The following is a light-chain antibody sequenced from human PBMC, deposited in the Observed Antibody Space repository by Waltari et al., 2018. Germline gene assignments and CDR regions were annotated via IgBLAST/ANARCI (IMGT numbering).Light chain of an antibody. CDR1: NVGSKS. V-gene: IGLV3-21*02. CDR3: QVWDTTSDRVV. Sequence: SYVLTQPPSASVATGETARITCGGDNVGSKSVHWYQQKPGQAPLLVVYDDSARPSGIPDRFSASNSVNTATLTISRVENGDEADYYCQVWDTTSDRVVFGGGTKLTVL. J-gene: IGLJ2*01. CDR2: DDS.